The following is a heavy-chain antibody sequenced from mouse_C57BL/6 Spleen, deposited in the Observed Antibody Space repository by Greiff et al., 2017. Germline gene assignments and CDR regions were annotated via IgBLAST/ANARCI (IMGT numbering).Heavy chain of an antibody. CDR2: IYPRSGNN. Sequence: VQLQQSGAELARPGASVKLSCKASGYTFTSYGISWVKQRTGQGLEWIGEIYPRSGNNYYNEKFKGKATLTADKYSSTAYMELRSLTSEDSAVYFCARSTNYSLYYYAMDYWGQGTSVTVSS. J-gene: IGHJ4*01. V-gene: IGHV1-81*01. CDR3: ARSTNYSLYYYAMDY. D-gene: IGHD2-12*01. CDR1: GYTFTSYG.